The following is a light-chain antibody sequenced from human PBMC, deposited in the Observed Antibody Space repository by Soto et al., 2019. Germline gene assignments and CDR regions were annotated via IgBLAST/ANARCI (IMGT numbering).Light chain of an antibody. J-gene: IGLJ1*01. CDR1: SSNIGAGYD. CDR3: QSYDSSLSALV. Sequence: QSVLTQPPSVSGSPGQRVTISCTGSSSNIGAGYDVHWYQQFPGTAPKLLIYGNSNRPSGVPDRFSGSKSGTSASLAITGVQAEDEADDYCQSYDSSLSALVFGTGTKLTVL. V-gene: IGLV1-40*01. CDR2: GNS.